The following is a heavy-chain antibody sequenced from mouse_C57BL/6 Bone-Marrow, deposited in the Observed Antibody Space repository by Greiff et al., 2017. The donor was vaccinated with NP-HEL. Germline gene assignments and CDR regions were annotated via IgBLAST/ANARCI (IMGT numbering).Heavy chain of an antibody. V-gene: IGHV5-12*01. CDR3: ARHEDYDYDDGVAY. Sequence: EVQGVESGGGLVQPGGSLKLSCAASGFTFSDYYMYWVRQTPEKRLEWVAYISNGGGSTYYLDTVKGRFTISSDNAKNTLYLQMSRLKSEDTAMYYCARHEDYDYDDGVAYWGQGTLVTVSA. CDR2: ISNGGGST. D-gene: IGHD2-4*01. CDR1: GFTFSDYY. J-gene: IGHJ3*01.